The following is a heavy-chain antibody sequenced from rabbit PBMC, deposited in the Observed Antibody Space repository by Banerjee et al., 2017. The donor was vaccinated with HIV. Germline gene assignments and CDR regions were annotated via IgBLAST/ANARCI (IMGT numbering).Heavy chain of an antibody. Sequence: QSLEESGGDLVKPGASLTLTCTASGFSFSSSYWICWVRQAPGKGLEWIACIYVGRSGYIYYASWAKGRFTISKTSSTTVTLQMTSLTVADTATYFCARDFEASLWGPGTLVTVS. D-gene: IGHD1-1*01. CDR3: ARDFEASL. CDR1: GFSFSSSYW. V-gene: IGHV1S40*01. CDR2: IYVGRSGYI. J-gene: IGHJ4*01.